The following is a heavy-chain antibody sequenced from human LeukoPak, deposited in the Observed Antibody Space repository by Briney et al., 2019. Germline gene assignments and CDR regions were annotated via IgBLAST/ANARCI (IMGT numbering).Heavy chain of an antibody. V-gene: IGHV3-53*01. J-gene: IGHJ6*03. Sequence: RAGGSLRLSCAASGFTVSSNYMSWVRQAPGKGLEWVSVIYSGDSTYYADSVKGRFTISRDNSKNTLYLQMNSLRAEDTAVYYCARHGSMTLIRGRLRYYYMDVWGKGTTVTISS. CDR1: GFTVSSNY. CDR2: IYSGDST. D-gene: IGHD3-10*01. CDR3: ARHGSMTLIRGRLRYYYMDV.